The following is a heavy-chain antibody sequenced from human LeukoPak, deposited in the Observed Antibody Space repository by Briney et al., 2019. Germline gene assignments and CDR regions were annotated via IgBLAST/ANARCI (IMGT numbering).Heavy chain of an antibody. V-gene: IGHV3-23*01. D-gene: IGHD3-10*01. CDR1: GFTFSSYG. CDR2: ISGSGGST. Sequence: QPGGSLRLSCAASGFTFSSYGMSWVRQAPGKGLEWVPGISGSGGSTYYADSVKGRFTISRDNSKNTLYLRMNSLRAEDTAVYYCAKGGYYGSGSYLYWGQGTLVTVSS. CDR3: AKGGYYGSGSYLY. J-gene: IGHJ4*02.